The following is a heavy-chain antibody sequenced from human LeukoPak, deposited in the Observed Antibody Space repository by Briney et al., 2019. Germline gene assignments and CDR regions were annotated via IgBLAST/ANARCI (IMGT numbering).Heavy chain of an antibody. CDR3: ATTTHDFYYYYYMDV. CDR1: GASISSYY. Sequence: SETLSLTCTVSGASISSYYWSWIRQPPGKGLEWIGYICYSGSTNYNPSLKSRVTISVDTSKNQFSLKLSSVTAADTAVYYCATTTHDFYYYYYMDVWGKGTTVTVCS. J-gene: IGHJ6*03. CDR2: ICYSGST. V-gene: IGHV4-59*03. D-gene: IGHD1-1*01.